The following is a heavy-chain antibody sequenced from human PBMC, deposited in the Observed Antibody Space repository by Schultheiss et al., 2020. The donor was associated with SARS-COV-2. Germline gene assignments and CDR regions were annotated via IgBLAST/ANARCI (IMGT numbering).Heavy chain of an antibody. CDR2: ISSSSSYI. Sequence: GESLKISCAASGFTFSSYGMHWVRQAPGKGLEWVSSISSSSSYIYYADSVKGRFTISRDNAKNSLYLQMNSLRAEDTAVYYCARGTTSDAFDIWGQGTMVTVS. CDR3: ARGTTSDAFDI. J-gene: IGHJ3*02. V-gene: IGHV3-21*01. D-gene: IGHD4-11*01. CDR1: GFTFSSYG.